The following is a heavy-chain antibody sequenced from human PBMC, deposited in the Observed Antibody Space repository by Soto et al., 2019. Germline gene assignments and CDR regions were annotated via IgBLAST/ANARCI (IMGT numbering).Heavy chain of an antibody. CDR2: IRSKANSYAT. Sequence: PGGSLRLSCAASGFTFSGSAMHWVRQASGKGLEWVGRIRSKANSYATAYAASVKGRFTISRDDSKNTAYLQMNSLKTEDTAVYYCTRLDIVVVPAATYYYCYGMDVWGQGTTVTVSS. CDR1: GFTFSGSA. CDR3: TRLDIVVVPAATYYYCYGMDV. J-gene: IGHJ6*02. V-gene: IGHV3-73*01. D-gene: IGHD2-2*01.